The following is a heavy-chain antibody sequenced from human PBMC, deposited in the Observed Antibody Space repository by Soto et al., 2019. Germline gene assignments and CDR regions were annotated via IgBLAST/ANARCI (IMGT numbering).Heavy chain of an antibody. J-gene: IGHJ4*02. Sequence: ASVKVSCKASGYTFTSYDINWVRQATGQGLEWMGWMNPNSGNTGYAQKFQGRVTMTRNTSISTAYMELSSLRSEDTAVYYCARNGVTSYYFDYWGQGTLVTVSS. CDR3: ARNGVTSYYFDY. D-gene: IGHD2-21*02. CDR1: GYTFTSYD. V-gene: IGHV1-8*01. CDR2: MNPNSGNT.